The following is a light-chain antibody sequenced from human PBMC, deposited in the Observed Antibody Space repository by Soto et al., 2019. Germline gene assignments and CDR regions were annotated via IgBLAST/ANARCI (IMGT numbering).Light chain of an antibody. CDR2: DVS. J-gene: IGKJ4*01. Sequence: EIVLTQSPATLSLSPGERATLSCRASQNIGRYLAWYKQTPGQVPRLLIYDVSDRATGIPARCSGSGSGTDFTLTISSLEPEDFAVYFCQQRMSWPRTFGGGTQVESK. CDR1: QNIGRY. V-gene: IGKV3-11*01. CDR3: QQRMSWPRT.